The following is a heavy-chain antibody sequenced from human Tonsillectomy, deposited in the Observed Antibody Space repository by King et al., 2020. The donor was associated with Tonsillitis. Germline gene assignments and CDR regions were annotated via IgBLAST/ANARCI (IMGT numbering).Heavy chain of an antibody. CDR2: IDPSDSYT. D-gene: IGHD3-10*01. J-gene: IGHJ4*02. V-gene: IGHV5-10-1*01. CDR1: GYSFTSYW. CDR3: ARHWITMVRGVIITVDY. Sequence: QLVQSGAEVKKPGESLRISCKGSGYSFTSYWIRWVRQMPGKGLEWMGRIDPSDSYTNYSPSFQGHVTISADKSISTAYLQWSSLKASDTAMYYCARHWITMVRGVIITVDYWGQGTLVTGSS.